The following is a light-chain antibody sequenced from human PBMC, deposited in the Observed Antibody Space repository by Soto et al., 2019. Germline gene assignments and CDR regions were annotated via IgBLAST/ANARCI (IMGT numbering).Light chain of an antibody. V-gene: IGKV1-27*01. CDR1: QSISNY. J-gene: IGKJ5*01. CDR3: QKYNSAPRT. CDR2: AAS. Sequence: DIQMTQSPSSLSASVGERATITCRASQSISNYLAWYQQKPGKVPKLLIYAASTLQSGVPSRFSGSGSGTDFTLTISSLQPEDVATYYCQKYNSAPRTFGQGTRLEIK.